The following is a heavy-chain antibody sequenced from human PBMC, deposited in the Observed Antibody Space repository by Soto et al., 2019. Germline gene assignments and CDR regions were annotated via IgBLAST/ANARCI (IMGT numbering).Heavy chain of an antibody. V-gene: IGHV3-23*01. J-gene: IGHJ6*02. CDR1: GFTFSTYA. Sequence: EVQLLESGGGLVQPGGSLRLSCAASGFTFSTYAMTWVRQAPGKGLKWFSALSASGATTYYADSVKGRFTISRDNSENVLKLQMNSLRAEDTAVNYCAKRRSARQYYYYGMDVWGQVNTVTVSS. CDR3: AKRRSARQYYYYGMDV. CDR2: LSASGATT.